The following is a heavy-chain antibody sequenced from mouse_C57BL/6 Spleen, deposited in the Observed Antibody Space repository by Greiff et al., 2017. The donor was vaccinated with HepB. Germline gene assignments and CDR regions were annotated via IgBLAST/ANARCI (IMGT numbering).Heavy chain of an antibody. CDR3: ARRYYYGGLYLYFDG. J-gene: IGHJ1*03. CDR1: GYTFTSYW. D-gene: IGHD1-1*02. V-gene: IGHV1-69*01. Sequence: QVQLQQPGAELVMPGASVKLSCKASGYTFTSYWMHWVKQRPGQGLEWIGEIDPSDSYTNYNQKLKGKSTLTVDKSSITSDMQLSSLTSEDSAVYYCARRYYYGGLYLYFDGWGTVATVTVSS. CDR2: IDPSDSYT.